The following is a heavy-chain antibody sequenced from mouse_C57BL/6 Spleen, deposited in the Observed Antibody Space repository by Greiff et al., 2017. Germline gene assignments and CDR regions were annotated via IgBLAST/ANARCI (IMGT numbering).Heavy chain of an antibody. V-gene: IGHV1-52*01. Sequence: QVQLQQSGAELVRPGSSVKLSCKASGYTFTSYWMHWVKQRPIQGLEWIGNIDPSDSETHYNQKFKDKATLTVDKSSSTAYMQLSSLTSEDSAVYYCARSPDYYGSAMDYWGQGTSVTVSS. CDR2: IDPSDSET. D-gene: IGHD1-1*01. CDR1: GYTFTSYW. CDR3: ARSPDYYGSAMDY. J-gene: IGHJ4*01.